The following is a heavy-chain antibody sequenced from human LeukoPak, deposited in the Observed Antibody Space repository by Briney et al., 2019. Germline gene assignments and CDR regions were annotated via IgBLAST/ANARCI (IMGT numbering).Heavy chain of an antibody. Sequence: PSETLSLTCSVSGGSMSNYYWSWIRQPPGKGLEWIGYIYYSGNTHYNPSLKSRVTISIDTSKNQFSLKLSSVTAADTAVYYCARTYGSGSYWLDPWGQGTLVTVSS. V-gene: IGHV4-59*08. CDR3: ARTYGSGSYWLDP. CDR2: IYYSGNT. CDR1: GGSMSNYY. D-gene: IGHD3-10*01. J-gene: IGHJ5*02.